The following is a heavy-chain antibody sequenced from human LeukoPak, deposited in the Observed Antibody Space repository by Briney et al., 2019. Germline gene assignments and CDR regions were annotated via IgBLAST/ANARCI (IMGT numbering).Heavy chain of an antibody. CDR2: IYYSGST. CDR3: ARGKGEQLVRGSDY. D-gene: IGHD6-6*01. J-gene: IGHJ4*02. V-gene: IGHV4-39*07. CDR1: GGSISSSSYY. Sequence: SETLSLTCTVSGGSISSSSYYWGWIRQPPGKGLEWIGSIYYSGSTYYNPSLKSRVTISVDTSKNQFSLKLRSVTAADTAVYYCARGKGEQLVRGSDYWGQGTLVTVSS.